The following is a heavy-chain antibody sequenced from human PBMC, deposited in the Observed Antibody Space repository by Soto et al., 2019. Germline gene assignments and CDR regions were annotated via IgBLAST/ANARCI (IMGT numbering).Heavy chain of an antibody. CDR1: GGTFSSYA. J-gene: IGHJ6*02. D-gene: IGHD3-10*01. CDR2: IIPIFGTA. V-gene: IGHV1-69*13. CDR3: ARDQMTRGDYNYNGLDV. Sequence: SVKVSCKASGGTFSSYAISWVRQAPGQGLEWMGGIIPIFGTANYAQKFQGRVTITADESTSTAYMELSSLRSEDTAVYYCARDQMTRGDYNYNGLDVWGQGTTVTVS.